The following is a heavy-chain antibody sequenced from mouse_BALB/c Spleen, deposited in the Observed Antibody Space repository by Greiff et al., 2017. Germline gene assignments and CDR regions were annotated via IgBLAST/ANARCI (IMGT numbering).Heavy chain of an antibody. D-gene: IGHD2-3*01. V-gene: IGHV1S127*01. CDR1: GYTFTSYW. J-gene: IGHJ2*01. CDR3: TRSGDDGYYGY. CDR2: IDPSDSYT. Sequence: VQLQQPGAELVKPGASVKMSCKASGYTFTSYWMHWVKQRPGQGLEWIGVIDPSDSYTSYNQKFKGKATLTVDTSSSTAYMQLSSLTSEDSAVYYCTRSGDDGYYGYWGQGTTLTVSS.